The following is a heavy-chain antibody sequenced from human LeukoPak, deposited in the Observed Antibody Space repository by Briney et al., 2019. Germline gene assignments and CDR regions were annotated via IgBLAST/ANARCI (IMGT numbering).Heavy chain of an antibody. CDR3: ARTTEAHSWRTRYYDYYMDV. CDR2: IYYSGST. Sequence: SETLSLTCAVYGGSFSGYSWSWIRQPPGKGLEWIGYIYYSGSTNYNPSLKSRVTISVDTSKNQFSLKLSSVTAADTAVYYCARTTEAHSWRTRYYDYYMDVWGKGTTVTVSS. V-gene: IGHV4-59*01. J-gene: IGHJ6*03. CDR1: GGSFSGYS. D-gene: IGHD6-13*01.